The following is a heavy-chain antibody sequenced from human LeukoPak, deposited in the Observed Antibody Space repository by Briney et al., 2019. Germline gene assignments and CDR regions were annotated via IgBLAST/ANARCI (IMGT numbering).Heavy chain of an antibody. D-gene: IGHD6-19*01. J-gene: IGHJ1*01. Sequence: PSETLSLTCAVYGGSFSGYYWSWIRQPPGKGLEWIGEINHSGSTNYNPSLKSRVTISVDTSNNQYSRKRSSVTAADTAVYYCARGTVAGRRGDFQHWGQGTLVTVSS. CDR1: GGSFSGYY. CDR3: ARGTVAGRRGDFQH. CDR2: INHSGST. V-gene: IGHV4-34*01.